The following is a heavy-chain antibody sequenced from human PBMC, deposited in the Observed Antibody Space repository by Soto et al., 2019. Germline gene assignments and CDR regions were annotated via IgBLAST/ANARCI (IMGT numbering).Heavy chain of an antibody. CDR1: GVSFSGYY. Sequence: SDTLSLTCAVYGVSFSGYYWSWIRQPPGKGLEWIGEINHSGSTNYNPSLKSRVTISVDTSKNQFSLKLSSVTAADTAMYYCASRPVGATKRFDYWGQGTLVTVSS. V-gene: IGHV4-34*01. D-gene: IGHD1-26*01. J-gene: IGHJ4*02. CDR2: INHSGST. CDR3: ASRPVGATKRFDY.